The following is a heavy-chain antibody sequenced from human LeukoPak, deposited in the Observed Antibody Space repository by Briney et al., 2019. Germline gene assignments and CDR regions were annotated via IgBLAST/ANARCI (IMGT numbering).Heavy chain of an antibody. D-gene: IGHD3-22*01. CDR1: GGSISSSSYY. Sequence: SETLSLTCTVSGGSISSSSYYWSWIRQPPGKGLEWIGEINHSGSTNYNPSLKSRVTISVDTSKNQFSLKLSSVTAADTAVYCCTRGSIAYYYMDVWGKGTTVTISS. CDR2: INHSGST. J-gene: IGHJ6*03. CDR3: TRGSIAYYYMDV. V-gene: IGHV4-39*07.